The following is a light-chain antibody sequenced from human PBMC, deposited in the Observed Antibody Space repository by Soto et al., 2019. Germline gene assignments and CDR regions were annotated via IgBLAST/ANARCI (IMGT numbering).Light chain of an antibody. J-gene: IGLJ3*02. CDR2: SNN. CDR3: AAWDDTLNGWV. CDR1: SSNIGSKT. Sequence: QPVLTQPPSASGTPGQRVTISCSGSSSNIGSKTVNWYQQLPGTAPKVLIYSNNQRPSGVPDRFSGSKSGTSGSLAISGLQSEDEADYYCAAWDDTLNGWVFGGGTKLTDL. V-gene: IGLV1-44*01.